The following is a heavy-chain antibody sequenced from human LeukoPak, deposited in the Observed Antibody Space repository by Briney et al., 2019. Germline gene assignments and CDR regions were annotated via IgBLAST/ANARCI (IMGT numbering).Heavy chain of an antibody. CDR2: ISGGGDST. D-gene: IGHD3-3*01. CDR3: ASRRDGVFWY. CDR1: GFTLSSYA. Sequence: GGSLRLSCAASGFTLSSYAMSWVRKAPGKGLEWVSTISGGGDSTYYADSVKGRFTISRDNSKNTLYLQMNSLRVEDTAVYSCASRRDGVFWYWGQGTLVTVSS. V-gene: IGHV3-23*01. J-gene: IGHJ4*02.